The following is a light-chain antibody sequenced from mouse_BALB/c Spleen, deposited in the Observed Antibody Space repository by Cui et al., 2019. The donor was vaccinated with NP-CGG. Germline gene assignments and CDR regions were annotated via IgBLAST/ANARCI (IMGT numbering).Light chain of an antibody. CDR1: IGAVTTSNY. CDR2: GTN. CDR3: ALWYSNHWV. Sequence: HAVVTQESALTTSPGETVTLTCRSSIGAVTTSNYANWVQEKPDHLFTGLIGGTNNRAPGVPARFSGSLIGDKAALIIIGAQTEDEAIYFCALWYSNHWVFGGGTKLTVL. J-gene: IGLJ1*01. V-gene: IGLV1*01.